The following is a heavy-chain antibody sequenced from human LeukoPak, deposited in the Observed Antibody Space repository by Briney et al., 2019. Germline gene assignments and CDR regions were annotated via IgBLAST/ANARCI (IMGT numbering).Heavy chain of an antibody. CDR3: AKPLIAVAGTLYFDY. D-gene: IGHD6-19*01. Sequence: GGSLRLSCAASGFFFSNYWMSWVRQAQGKGLEWVANINLDGNGRFYVDSVKGRFTISRDNNKKSVYLQMNSLRAEDTAVYYCAKPLIAVAGTLYFDYWGQGTLVTVSS. CDR1: GFFFSNYW. CDR2: INLDGNGR. J-gene: IGHJ4*02. V-gene: IGHV3-7*03.